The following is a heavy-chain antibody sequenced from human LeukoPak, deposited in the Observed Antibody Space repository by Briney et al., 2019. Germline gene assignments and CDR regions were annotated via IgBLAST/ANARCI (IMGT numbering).Heavy chain of an antibody. D-gene: IGHD2-2*01. CDR3: ARVKDIVVVPAAEYYFDY. CDR2: IYTSGST. CDR1: GGSISSYY. Sequence: SETLSLTCTVSGGSISSYYWSWIRQPAGKGLEWIGRIYTSGSTNYNPSLKSRVTMSVDTSKNQFSLKLSSVTAADTAVYHCARVKDIVVVPAAEYYFDYWGQGTLVTVSS. J-gene: IGHJ4*02. V-gene: IGHV4-4*07.